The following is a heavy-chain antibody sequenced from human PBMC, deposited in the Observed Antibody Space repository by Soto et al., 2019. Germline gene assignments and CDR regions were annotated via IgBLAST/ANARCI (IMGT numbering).Heavy chain of an antibody. V-gene: IGHV6-1*01. CDR3: LLYSSSPRFIVF. CDR2: TYYRSKWYN. J-gene: IGHJ4*02. CDR1: GDSVSSNSAA. Sequence: PSQTLSLTCVISGDSVSSNSAAWNWIRQSPSRGLEWLGRTYYRSKWYNDYAVSVKSRITIDPDTSKNQFSLQLNSVTPEDTAVYFFLLYSSSPRFIVFWGPALRVTVFS. D-gene: IGHD6-6*01.